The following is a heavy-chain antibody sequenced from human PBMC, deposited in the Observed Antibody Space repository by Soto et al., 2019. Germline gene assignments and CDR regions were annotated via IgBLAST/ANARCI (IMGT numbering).Heavy chain of an antibody. Sequence: QVQLVQSGAEVKKPGSSVKVSCKASGYTFTSYAMHWVRQAPGQRLEWMGWINAGNGNTKYSQKFQGRFTITRDTSASTAYIALSSLRSEDTAVYYCARASLWIGYFYWGQGTLVTVSS. J-gene: IGHJ4*02. CDR1: GYTFTSYA. D-gene: IGHD3-3*01. CDR3: ARASLWIGYFY. CDR2: INAGNGNT. V-gene: IGHV1-3*01.